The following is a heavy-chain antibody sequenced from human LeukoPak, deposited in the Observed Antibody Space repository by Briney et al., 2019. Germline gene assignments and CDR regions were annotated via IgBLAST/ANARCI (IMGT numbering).Heavy chain of an antibody. Sequence: ASVKVSCKASGYTFTNYDINWVRQATGQGLEWMGWVNPDSGNTGYAQKFQGRVTMTRNTSISTAYMELSSLRSEDTAMYYCARADYDFVWGSYRLPDPWGQGTLVTVSS. D-gene: IGHD3-16*02. CDR2: VNPDSGNT. J-gene: IGHJ5*02. CDR1: GYTFTNYD. V-gene: IGHV1-8*01. CDR3: ARADYDFVWGSYRLPDP.